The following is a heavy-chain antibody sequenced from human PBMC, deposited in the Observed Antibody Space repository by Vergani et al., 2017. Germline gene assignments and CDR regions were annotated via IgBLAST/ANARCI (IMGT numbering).Heavy chain of an antibody. CDR1: GFTFSSYS. CDR3: ARSSCSSTSCPKVREYYYYGMDV. Sequence: EVQLVESGGGLVKPGGSLRLSCAASGFTFSSYSMNWVRQAPGKGLEWVSSIISSSSYIYYADSVKGRFTISRDNAKNSLYLQMNSLRAEDTAVYYCARSSCSSTSCPKVREYYYYGMDVWGQGTTVTVSS. J-gene: IGHJ6*02. D-gene: IGHD2-2*01. V-gene: IGHV3-21*01. CDR2: IISSSSYI.